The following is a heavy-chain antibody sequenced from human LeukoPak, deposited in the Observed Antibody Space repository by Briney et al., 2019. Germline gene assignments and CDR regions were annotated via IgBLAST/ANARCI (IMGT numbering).Heavy chain of an antibody. J-gene: IGHJ4*02. D-gene: IGHD6-6*01. V-gene: IGHV4-4*02. CDR2: IYHSGNS. CDR1: GGSISSNNW. CDR3: ARDVGARLPGY. Sequence: SGTLSLTCAVSGGSISSNNWWGWVRQSPGKGLEWIGEIYHSGNSNYNPSLKSRVTISVDKSRNQFSLRLSSVTAADTAFYYCARDVGARLPGYWGQGILVTVSS.